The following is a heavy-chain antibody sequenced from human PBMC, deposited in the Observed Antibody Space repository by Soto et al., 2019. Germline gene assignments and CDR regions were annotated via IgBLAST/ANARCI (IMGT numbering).Heavy chain of an antibody. CDR2: IYPGDSDT. D-gene: IGHD2-21*01. Sequence: GESLKISCKGSGYSFTSYWIGWVRQMPGKGLEWMGIIYPGDSDTRYSPSFQGQVTISADKSISTAYLQWSSLKASDTAMYYCASRQTYCGGDCYSGGYYYYMDVWGKGTTVTVSS. CDR3: ASRQTYCGGDCYSGGYYYYMDV. J-gene: IGHJ6*03. V-gene: IGHV5-51*01. CDR1: GYSFTSYW.